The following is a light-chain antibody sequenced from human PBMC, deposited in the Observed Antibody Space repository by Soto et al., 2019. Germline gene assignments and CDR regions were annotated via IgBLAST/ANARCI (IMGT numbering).Light chain of an antibody. J-gene: IGLJ2*01. CDR2: SSD. Sequence: QSVLTQPPSASGTPGQRVIISCSGSSSNIGRNSVNWSQRLPGTAPKLLIHSSDQRPSGVPDRFTGSKSGTSAFLTISGLQSADEAEYFCAAWDDSLNAVFFGGGTKLTVL. CDR3: AAWDDSLNAVF. CDR1: SSNIGRNS. V-gene: IGLV1-44*01.